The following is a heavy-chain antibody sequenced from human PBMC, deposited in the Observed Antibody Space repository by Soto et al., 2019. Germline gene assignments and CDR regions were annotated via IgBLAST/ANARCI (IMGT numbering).Heavy chain of an antibody. CDR1: GASINNNDYY. J-gene: IGHJ2*01. D-gene: IGHD3-22*01. V-gene: IGHV4-30-4*01. Sequence: SETLSLTCTVSGASINNNDYYWSWIRQTPGKGLEWIGYVYYSGTTDYIPSLKSRLSMSIDKSQNQFTLKLNSVTAADTATYYCARMSYFYDKWYFDLWGRGTLVTVSS. CDR3: ARMSYFYDKWYFDL. CDR2: VYYSGTT.